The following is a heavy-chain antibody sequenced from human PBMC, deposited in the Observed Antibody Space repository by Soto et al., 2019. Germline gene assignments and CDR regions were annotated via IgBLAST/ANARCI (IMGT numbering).Heavy chain of an antibody. CDR1: GASINNNDYY. J-gene: IGHJ2*01. D-gene: IGHD3-22*01. V-gene: IGHV4-30-4*01. Sequence: SETLSLTCTVSGASINNNDYYWSWIRQTPGKGLEWIGYVYYSGTTDYIPSLKSRLSMSIDKSQNQFTLKLNSVTAADTATYYCARMSYFYDKWYFDLWGRGTLVTVSS. CDR3: ARMSYFYDKWYFDL. CDR2: VYYSGTT.